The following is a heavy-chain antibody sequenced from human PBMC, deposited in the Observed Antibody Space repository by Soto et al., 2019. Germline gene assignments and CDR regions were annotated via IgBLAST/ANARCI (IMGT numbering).Heavy chain of an antibody. V-gene: IGHV3-21*01. CDR2: ISSSSSYI. J-gene: IGHJ3*02. CDR1: GFTFSSYS. Sequence: GGSLRLSCAASGFTFSSYSTNWVRQAPGKGLEWVSSISSSSSYIYYADSVKGRFTISRDNAKNSLYLQMNSLRAEDTAVYYCARVGAGGDCSSTSCIDAFDIWGQGTMVTV. D-gene: IGHD2-2*01. CDR3: ARVGAGGDCSSTSCIDAFDI.